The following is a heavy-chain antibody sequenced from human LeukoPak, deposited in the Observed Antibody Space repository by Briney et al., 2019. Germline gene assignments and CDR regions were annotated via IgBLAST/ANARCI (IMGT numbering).Heavy chain of an antibody. D-gene: IGHD2-2*01. V-gene: IGHV4-59*01. CDR1: GGSISSYY. CDR2: IYYSGST. J-gene: IGHJ3*02. CDR3: ARHSSTVLRDPHDAFDI. Sequence: SETLSLTCTVPGGSISSYYWSWIRQPPGKGLEWIGYIYYSGSTNYNPSLKSRVTISVDTSKNQFSLKLSSVTAADTAVYYCARHSSTVLRDPHDAFDIWGQGAMVTVSS.